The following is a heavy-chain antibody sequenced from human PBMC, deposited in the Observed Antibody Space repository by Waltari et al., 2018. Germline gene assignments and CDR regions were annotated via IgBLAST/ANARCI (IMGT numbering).Heavy chain of an antibody. CDR3: ARDVGSGWFDS. J-gene: IGHJ5*01. CDR2: IKEDESDK. Sequence: EVQLVESGGGLVQPEGSLRLSCVVSGFTFSNRWISWVRQAPGKGLEGVANIKEDESDKNFADSVRGRFTISRDNARNTVYLHMYSLRVEDTAAYFCARDVGSGWFDSWGQGTLVTVSS. D-gene: IGHD3-3*01. CDR1: GFTFSNRW. V-gene: IGHV3-7*01.